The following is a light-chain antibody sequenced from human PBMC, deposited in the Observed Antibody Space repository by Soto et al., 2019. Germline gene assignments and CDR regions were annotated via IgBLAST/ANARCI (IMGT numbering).Light chain of an antibody. CDR3: SAYTSSSLYV. Sequence: QSALTQPASVSGSPGQSITISCTGTRSDVGGYNYVSWYQQHPGKAPKLMIYDVSNRHSGVSNRFSGSKSGNTASLTISGLQAEDEAYYYCSAYTSSSLYVFGTGNKLTVL. CDR1: RSDVGGYNY. J-gene: IGLJ1*01. CDR2: DVS. V-gene: IGLV2-14*01.